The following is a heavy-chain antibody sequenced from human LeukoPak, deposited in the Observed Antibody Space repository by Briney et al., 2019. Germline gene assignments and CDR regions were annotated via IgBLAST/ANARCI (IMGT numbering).Heavy chain of an antibody. CDR3: ARGSSSRTSAEYFQH. Sequence: ASVKVSCKASGYTFTSYYMHWVRQAPGQGLEWMGIINPSGGSTSYAQKFQGRVTMTRDTSTSTVYMELSSLRSEDTAVYYCARGSSSRTSAEYFQHWGQGTLATVSS. CDR1: GYTFTSYY. V-gene: IGHV1-46*01. J-gene: IGHJ1*01. CDR2: INPSGGST. D-gene: IGHD6-13*01.